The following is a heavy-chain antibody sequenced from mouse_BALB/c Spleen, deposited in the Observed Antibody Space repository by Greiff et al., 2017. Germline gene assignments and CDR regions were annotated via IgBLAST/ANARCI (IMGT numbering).Heavy chain of an antibody. CDR2: IWAGGST. CDR1: GFSLTSYG. V-gene: IGHV2-9*02. D-gene: IGHD1-2*01. Sequence: VQLVESGPGLVAPSQSLSITCTVSGFSLTSYGVHWVRQPPGKGLEWLGVIWAGGSTNYNSALMSRLSISKDNSKSQVFLKMNSLQTDDTAMYYCARGATTATSWFAYWGQGTLVTVSA. CDR3: ARGATTATSWFAY. J-gene: IGHJ3*01.